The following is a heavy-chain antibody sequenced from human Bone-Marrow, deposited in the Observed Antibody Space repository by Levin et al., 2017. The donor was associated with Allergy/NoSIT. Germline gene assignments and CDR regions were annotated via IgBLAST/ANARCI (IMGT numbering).Heavy chain of an antibody. D-gene: IGHD4-17*01. CDR1: GGSISSYY. CDR2: IYYSGST. Sequence: SQTLSLTCTVSGGSISSYYWSWIRQPPGKGLEWIGYIYYSGSTNYNPSLKSRVTISVDTSKNQFSLKLSSVTAADTAVYYCARDYGDYTLGVYYYYGMDGWGQGTTVTVSS. CDR3: ARDYGDYTLGVYYYYGMDG. V-gene: IGHV4-59*01. J-gene: IGHJ6*02.